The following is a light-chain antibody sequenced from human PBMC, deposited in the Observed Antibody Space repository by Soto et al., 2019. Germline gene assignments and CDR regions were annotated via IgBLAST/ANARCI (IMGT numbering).Light chain of an antibody. CDR3: QQLSYYPRT. J-gene: IGKJ2*01. CDR1: QDVSSY. V-gene: IGKV1-9*01. CDR2: AAS. Sequence: IQMTQSPSSLSATVGDRVTITCRASQDVSSYLVGYQQKPGKAPELRIYAASTLQSGVPLRFSGSGSGTEFTLTISSLQPEDFATYYCQQLSYYPRTFGQGTKLEIK.